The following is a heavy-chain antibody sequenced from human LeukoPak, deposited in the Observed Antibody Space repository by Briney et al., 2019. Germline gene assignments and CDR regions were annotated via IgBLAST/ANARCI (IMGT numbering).Heavy chain of an antibody. Sequence: SETLSLTCTVSGGSISSGSYYWSWIRQPAGKGLEWIGRIYTSGSTNYNPSLKSRVTMSVDTSKNQFSLKLSSVTAADTAVYYCARDRYSYGPYNWFDPWGQGTLVTVSS. CDR3: ARDRYSYGPYNWFDP. J-gene: IGHJ5*02. CDR2: IYTSGST. V-gene: IGHV4-61*02. D-gene: IGHD5-18*01. CDR1: GGSISSGSYY.